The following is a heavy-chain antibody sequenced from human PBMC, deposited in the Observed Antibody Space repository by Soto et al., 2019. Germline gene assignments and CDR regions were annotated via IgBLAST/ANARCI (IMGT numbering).Heavy chain of an antibody. D-gene: IGHD1-7*01. J-gene: IGHJ6*02. V-gene: IGHV4-39*07. CDR2: IYYSGST. CDR3: ARDCAGTGTTYYYYGMDV. Sequence: SETLSLTCTVSGGSISSSSYYWGWIRQPPGKGLEWIGSIYYSGSTYYNPSLKSRVTISVDTSKNQFSLKLSSVTAADTAVYYCARDCAGTGTTYYYYGMDVWGQGTTVTVSS. CDR1: GGSISSSSYY.